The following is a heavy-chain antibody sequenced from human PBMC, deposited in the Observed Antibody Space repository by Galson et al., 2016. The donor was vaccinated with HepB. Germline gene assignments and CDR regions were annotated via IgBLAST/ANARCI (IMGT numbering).Heavy chain of an antibody. V-gene: IGHV1-46*01. Sequence: SVKVSCRASGYTFTRYYIHWVRQAPGQGLEWMGVINPSGGSTKDAQKFQGRVTMTRDTSTSTVYMELSSLRSEDTAVYFCARGGYYDSSGYYPNWFDPWGQGTLVTVSS. CDR3: ARGGYYDSSGYYPNWFDP. D-gene: IGHD3-22*01. CDR2: INPSGGST. J-gene: IGHJ5*02. CDR1: GYTFTRYY.